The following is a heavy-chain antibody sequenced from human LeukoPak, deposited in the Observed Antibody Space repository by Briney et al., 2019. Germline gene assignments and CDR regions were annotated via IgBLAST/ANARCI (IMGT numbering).Heavy chain of an antibody. Sequence: SVKVSCKASGGTFSSYAISWVRQAPGQGLEWMGGIIPIFGTANYAQKFQGRVTITADKSTSTAYMELSSLRSEDTAVYYCARDLSSYYYDSSGGYYFDYWGQGTLVTVSS. CDR3: ARDLSSYYYDSSGGYYFDY. V-gene: IGHV1-69*06. CDR1: GGTFSSYA. J-gene: IGHJ4*02. D-gene: IGHD3-22*01. CDR2: IIPIFGTA.